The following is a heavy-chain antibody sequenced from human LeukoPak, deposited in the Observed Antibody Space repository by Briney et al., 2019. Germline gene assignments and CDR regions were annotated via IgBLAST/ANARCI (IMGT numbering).Heavy chain of an antibody. CDR1: GGSLSGYY. CDR3: ARGQVDTAMFGGHSGYYFDY. J-gene: IGHJ4*02. Sequence: NPSETLSLTCAVYGGSLSGYYWSWIRQSPGRGLEWIGEITHSGYTNYNPSLKSRVTISVDMSRNQFSLKLSSVTAADTAVYYCARGQVDTAMFGGHSGYYFDYWGQGTLVTVSS. V-gene: IGHV4-34*01. D-gene: IGHD5-18*01. CDR2: ITHSGYT.